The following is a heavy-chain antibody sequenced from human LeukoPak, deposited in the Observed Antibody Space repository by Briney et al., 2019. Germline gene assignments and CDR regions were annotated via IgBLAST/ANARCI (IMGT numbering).Heavy chain of an antibody. CDR1: GFTFRTYS. CDR2: ISSGSSTI. J-gene: IGHJ4*02. CDR3: ARDTIAVTAQYYLDY. D-gene: IGHD6-19*01. Sequence: GGSLRLSCAASGFTFRTYSMNWVRQAPGKGLEWVSHISSGSSTIDYADSVKGRFTISRDNAKNSLDLQMNSLRAEDTAVYYCARDTIAVTAQYYLDYWGQGTLVTVSS. V-gene: IGHV3-48*01.